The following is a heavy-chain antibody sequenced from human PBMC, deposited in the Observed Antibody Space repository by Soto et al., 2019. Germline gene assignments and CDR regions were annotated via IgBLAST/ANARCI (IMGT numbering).Heavy chain of an antibody. CDR1: GGSISHFY. Sequence: QVQLHESGPGLVKPSETLSLSCTVSGGSISHFYWSWFRQPPGKGLEWIGYVYYTGSTNYNPSLTSRLTISLDTSKSQFSLRLTSVTAADTAMYCCETGRVDYGSEYWGRGTLVTVSS. CDR2: VYYTGST. D-gene: IGHD3-10*01. CDR3: ETGRVDYGSEY. J-gene: IGHJ4*02. V-gene: IGHV4-59*01.